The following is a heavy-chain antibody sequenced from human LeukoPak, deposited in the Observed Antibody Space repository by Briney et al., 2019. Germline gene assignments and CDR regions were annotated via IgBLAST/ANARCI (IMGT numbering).Heavy chain of an antibody. CDR2: INAGNGNT. D-gene: IGHD1-1*01. Sequence: GASVKVSCKASGYTFTSYAMHWERQAPGQRLEWMGWINAGNGNTKYSQKFQGRVTITRDTSASTAYMELSSLRSEDTAVYYCARDGDWNDVGYLDYWGQGTLVTVSS. J-gene: IGHJ4*02. CDR3: ARDGDWNDVGYLDY. V-gene: IGHV1-3*01. CDR1: GYTFTSYA.